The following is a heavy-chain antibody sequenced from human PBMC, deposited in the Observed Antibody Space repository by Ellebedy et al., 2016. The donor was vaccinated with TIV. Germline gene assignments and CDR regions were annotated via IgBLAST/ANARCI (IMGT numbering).Heavy chain of an antibody. J-gene: IGHJ3*02. V-gene: IGHV3-7*01. CDR2: IKQDGSEK. Sequence: GGSLRLSCAASGFSFRSYWMSWVRQAPGKGLEWVANIKQDGSEKYHVDSVKGRFTISRDSAKNSLYLQMNSLRVDDAAMYYCATDGSYGDYLSPTHAFEIWGQGTMLIVSS. CDR3: ATDGSYGDYLSPTHAFEI. CDR1: GFSFRSYW. D-gene: IGHD1-26*01.